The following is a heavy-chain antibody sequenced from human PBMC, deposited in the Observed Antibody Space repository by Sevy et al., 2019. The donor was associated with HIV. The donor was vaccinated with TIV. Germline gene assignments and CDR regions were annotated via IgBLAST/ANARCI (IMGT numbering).Heavy chain of an antibody. J-gene: IGHJ4*02. CDR3: AREVGGFNWRPYYFDS. CDR1: GFTFSDYW. D-gene: IGHD3-3*01. V-gene: IGHV3-7*01. CDR2: IKQDESEE. Sequence: GGSQRLSCAASGFTFSDYWMSWVRHGPGKGLEWVATIKQDESEEYYVDSVKGRFAISRDNGKKSVSLQMSGLRVEDTALYYCAREVGGFNWRPYYFDSWGQGTLVTVSS.